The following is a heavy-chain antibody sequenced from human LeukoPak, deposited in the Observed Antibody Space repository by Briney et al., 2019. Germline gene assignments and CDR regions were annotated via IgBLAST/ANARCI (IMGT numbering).Heavy chain of an antibody. J-gene: IGHJ6*03. D-gene: IGHD1-7*01. CDR2: ISYDGSNK. Sequence: PGGSLRLSCAASGFTFSSYAMHWVRQAPGKGLEWVAVISYDGSNKYYADSVKGRFTISRDNSKNTLYLQMNSLRAEDTAVYYCAATGTTTFFHYYYYMDVWGKGTTVTVSS. V-gene: IGHV3-30*01. CDR3: AATGTTTFFHYYYYMDV. CDR1: GFTFSSYA.